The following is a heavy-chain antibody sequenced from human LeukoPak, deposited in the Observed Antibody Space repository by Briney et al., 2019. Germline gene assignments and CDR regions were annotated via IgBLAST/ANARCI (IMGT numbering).Heavy chain of an antibody. CDR1: GGSVSSGSYY. CDR2: IYYSGST. D-gene: IGHD3-16*02. J-gene: IGHJ4*02. Sequence: SETLPLTCTVSGGSVSSGSYYWSWIRQPPGKGLEWIGYIYYSGSTNYNPSLKSRVTISVDTSKNQFSLKLSSVTAADTAVYYCARDVKYDYVWGSYRSLEYYFGYWGQGTLVTVSS. V-gene: IGHV4-61*01. CDR3: ARDVKYDYVWGSYRSLEYYFGY.